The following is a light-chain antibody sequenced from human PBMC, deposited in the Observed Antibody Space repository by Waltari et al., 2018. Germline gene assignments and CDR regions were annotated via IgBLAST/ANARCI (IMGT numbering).Light chain of an antibody. CDR2: DAS. V-gene: IGKV1-33*01. Sequence: DILMTQSPFLLSASVGDRVTITCQASQDISHYLNWFQQKPGEAPKLLIYDASNLETGVPSRFSGSGSGTDFTFTISSLQPEDLATYYCQQYDHLPLTFGGGTKVEIK. CDR1: QDISHY. J-gene: IGKJ4*01. CDR3: QQYDHLPLT.